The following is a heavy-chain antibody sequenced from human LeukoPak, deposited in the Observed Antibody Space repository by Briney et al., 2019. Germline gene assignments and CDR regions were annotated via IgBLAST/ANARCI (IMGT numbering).Heavy chain of an antibody. Sequence: PSETLSLTCTVSGDSLSRNTYSWGWIRQPPGKGLEWVGSIYYTGGTFYNPSLKSRVTISVDTSKNQFSLKLSSVTAADTDVYYCARRGSMGGSFVGAFDIWGQGTMVTVSS. V-gene: IGHV4-39*01. D-gene: IGHD1-26*01. CDR3: ARRGSMGGSFVGAFDI. CDR2: IYYTGGT. J-gene: IGHJ3*02. CDR1: GDSLSRNTYS.